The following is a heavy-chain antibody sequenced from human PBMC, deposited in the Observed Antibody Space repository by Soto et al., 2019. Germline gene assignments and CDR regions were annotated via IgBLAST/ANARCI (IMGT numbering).Heavy chain of an antibody. Sequence: SETLSLTCTVSGDSLSTYYWTWIRQPPGRRLEWIGYIYYSGTTDYNPSLEGRVTISVDTSKNQFSLNLRSVTAADTAVYYCAREFTMVRGERYYGMDIWGQGTTVTVSS. CDR2: IYYSGTT. CDR3: AREFTMVRGERYYGMDI. V-gene: IGHV4-59*12. D-gene: IGHD3-10*01. J-gene: IGHJ6*02. CDR1: GDSLSTYY.